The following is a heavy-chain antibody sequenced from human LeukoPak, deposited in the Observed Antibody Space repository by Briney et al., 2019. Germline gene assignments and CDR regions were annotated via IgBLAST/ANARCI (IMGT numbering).Heavy chain of an antibody. CDR2: IWYDGSNK. CDR3: ARAGEGYYFDY. J-gene: IGHJ4*02. V-gene: IGHV3-33*01. Sequence: GGSLRLSCAASGXTFSSYGMHWVRQAPGKGLEWVAVIWYDGSNKYYADSVKGRFTISRDNSKNTLYLQMNSLRAEDTAVYYCARAGEGYYFDYWGQGTLVTVSS. CDR1: GXTFSSYG. D-gene: IGHD1-14*01.